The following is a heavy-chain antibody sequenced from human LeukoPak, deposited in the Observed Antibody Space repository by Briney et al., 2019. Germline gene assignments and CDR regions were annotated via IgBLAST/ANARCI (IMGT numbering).Heavy chain of an antibody. CDR1: GDSFSSHY. CDR3: ARDLVTVTKGFDI. Sequence: SETLSPTCAVAGDSFSSHYWTWSRQSPGRGLGWGGYISHIGGTNYNPSLKSRVTISIDTSKNQSSLTLRSVTAADTAVYYCARDLVTVTKGFDIWGQGTMVSVSS. V-gene: IGHV4-59*11. CDR2: ISHIGGT. D-gene: IGHD4-17*01. J-gene: IGHJ3*02.